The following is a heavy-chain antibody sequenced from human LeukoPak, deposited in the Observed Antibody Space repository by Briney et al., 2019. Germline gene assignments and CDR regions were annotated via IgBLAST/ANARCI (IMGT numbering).Heavy chain of an antibody. D-gene: IGHD6-19*01. J-gene: IGHJ4*02. CDR2: ISSSGSTI. CDR1: GFTFSDYY. V-gene: IGHV3-11*01. Sequence: GGALRLSCVASGFTFSDYYTSWIRPAPGRGVAGVSYISSSGSTIYYADSVKGRFTISRDNAKNSLYLQMKSLRAEDTAVYYCASGSSGGPDYWGQGTLGTVSS. CDR3: ASGSSGGPDY.